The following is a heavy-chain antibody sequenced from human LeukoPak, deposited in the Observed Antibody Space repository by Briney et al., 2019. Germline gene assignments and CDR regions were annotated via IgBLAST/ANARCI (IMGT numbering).Heavy chain of an antibody. D-gene: IGHD3-3*01. CDR2: IQYDGSNK. CDR1: GFTFSSYG. CDR3: ARDITIFAMSIDY. J-gene: IGHJ4*02. Sequence: TGGSLRLSCAASGFTFSSYGMHWVRQAPGKGLEWVTFIQYDGSNKYYADSVKGRFTISRDNAKNSLYLQMSSLRAEDTAVYFCARDITIFAMSIDYWGQGTLVTVSS. V-gene: IGHV3-30*02.